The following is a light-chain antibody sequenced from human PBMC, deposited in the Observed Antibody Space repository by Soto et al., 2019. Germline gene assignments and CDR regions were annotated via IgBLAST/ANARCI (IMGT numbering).Light chain of an antibody. CDR2: GAS. V-gene: IGKV3-20*01. J-gene: IGKJ5*01. CDR1: QSVTSSY. CDR3: QHYGSSPST. Sequence: EIVLTQSPGTLSLSPGERATLSCRASQSVTSSYLAWYQQKPGQAPRLLIYGASSRATGIPDRFSGSGSGTDFTLTISRLEPEDFAVCYCQHYGSSPSTFGQGTRLEIK.